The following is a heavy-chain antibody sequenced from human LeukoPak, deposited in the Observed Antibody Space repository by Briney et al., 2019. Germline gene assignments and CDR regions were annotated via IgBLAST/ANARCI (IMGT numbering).Heavy chain of an antibody. CDR2: IDTKGTRT. CDR1: GFILSNCA. D-gene: IGHD5-12*01. J-gene: IGHJ4*02. Sequence: GGSLRLSCAASGFILSNCAMTWVRQAPGKGLEWVSGIDTKGTRTYYADSVKGRFTISRDNSKNTLFLQLNSLRAEDTAVYYCVKEVVATIPPLWGEGTLVTVSS. CDR3: VKEVVATIPPL. V-gene: IGHV3-23*01.